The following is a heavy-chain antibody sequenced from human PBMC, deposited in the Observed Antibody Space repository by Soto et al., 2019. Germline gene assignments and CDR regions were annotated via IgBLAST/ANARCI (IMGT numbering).Heavy chain of an antibody. D-gene: IGHD4-17*01. CDR2: IYYSGST. CDR3: ARVGDYGGDFDY. V-gene: IGHV4-31*03. Sequence: SDTLSLTCTVSGGSISSGGYYWSWIRQHPGKGLEWIGYIYYSGSTYYNPSLKSRVTISVDTSKNQFSLKLSSVTAADTAVYYCARVGDYGGDFDYWGQGTLVTVPQ. J-gene: IGHJ4*02. CDR1: GGSISSGGYY.